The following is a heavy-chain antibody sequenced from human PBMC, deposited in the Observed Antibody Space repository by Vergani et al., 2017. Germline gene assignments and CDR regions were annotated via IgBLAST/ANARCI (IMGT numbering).Heavy chain of an antibody. Sequence: QVQLVQSGSEAKKPGASVTVSCRASGYTFTNYALTWVRQAPGQGLEWLGWINSNSCNPTYAQGLKGRFVFSLESSVSTSYLQINSLQPEDTAVYYCVRTRSGSCTGGSGYSGWFDPLGQGTLVTVSS. V-gene: IGHV7-4-1*02. D-gene: IGHD2-15*01. CDR2: INSNSCNP. CDR1: GYTFTNYA. CDR3: VRTRSGSCTGGSGYSGWFDP. J-gene: IGHJ5*02.